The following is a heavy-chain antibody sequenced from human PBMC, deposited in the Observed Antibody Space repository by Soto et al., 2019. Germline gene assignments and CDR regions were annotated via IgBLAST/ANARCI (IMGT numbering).Heavy chain of an antibody. J-gene: IGHJ4*02. CDR1: GFTFSDYY. D-gene: IGHD1-26*01. V-gene: IGHV3-11*06. CDR2: ISSSSSYT. CDR3: ARGSGSYWPYYFDY. Sequence: GGSLRLSCAASGFTFSDYYMSWIRQAPGKGLEWVSYISSSSSYTNYADSVKGRFTISRDNAKNSLYLQMNSLRAEDTAVYYCARGSGSYWPYYFDYWGQGTLVTVSS.